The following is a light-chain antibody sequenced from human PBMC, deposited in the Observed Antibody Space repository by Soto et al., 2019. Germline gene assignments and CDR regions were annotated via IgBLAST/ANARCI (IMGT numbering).Light chain of an antibody. CDR3: QKRSNWPPSIT. V-gene: IGKV3-11*01. Sequence: EIVLTQYPDTLSLSPGERATLSCRASQSVSSYLACYQQKPGQAPRLLIYDASNRATGIPARFSGSGSGTDFTLTISSLEPEDFAVYYCQKRSNWPPSITFGQGTRREIK. CDR2: DAS. J-gene: IGKJ5*01. CDR1: QSVSSY.